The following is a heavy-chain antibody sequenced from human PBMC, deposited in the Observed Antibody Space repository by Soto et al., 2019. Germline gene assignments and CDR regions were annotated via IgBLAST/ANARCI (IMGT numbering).Heavy chain of an antibody. Sequence: QITLXXSGPTLVKPTQTLTLTCTFSGFSLSSTRMAVGWIRQPPGKALEWLALIYWDDDKRYSPFLKSRLTITKDTSKNQVVLTMSNMDPVDTARYYCAHIVVAGLGYYFDYWGQGTLVTVSS. CDR2: IYWDDDK. J-gene: IGHJ4*02. CDR1: GFSLSSTRMA. V-gene: IGHV2-5*02. CDR3: AHIVVAGLGYYFDY. D-gene: IGHD6-19*01.